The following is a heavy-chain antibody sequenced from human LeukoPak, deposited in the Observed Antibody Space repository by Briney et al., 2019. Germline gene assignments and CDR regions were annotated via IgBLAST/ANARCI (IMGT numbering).Heavy chain of an antibody. CDR3: ARGDYGDYVGGASNY. D-gene: IGHD4-17*01. V-gene: IGHV5-51*01. Sequence: GESLKISCKGPGYSFTSYWIGWVRQMPGKGLEWMGIIYPGDSDTRYSPSFQGQVTISADKSIRTAYLQWSSLKASDTAMYYCARGDYGDYVGGASNYWGQGTLVTVSS. J-gene: IGHJ4*02. CDR1: GYSFTSYW. CDR2: IYPGDSDT.